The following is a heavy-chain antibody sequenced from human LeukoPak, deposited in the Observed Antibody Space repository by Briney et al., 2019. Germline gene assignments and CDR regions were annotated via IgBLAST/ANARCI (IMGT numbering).Heavy chain of an antibody. CDR2: INAGNGNT. J-gene: IGHJ4*02. V-gene: IGHV1-3*01. CDR3: ARVTTVTFFDY. CDR1: GYTFTIYA. D-gene: IGHD4-17*01. Sequence: ASVTVSCTASGYTFTIYAMHWVRQAPGQRLEWMGWINAGNGNTKYSQKFQGRVTITRDTSASTAYMELSSLRSEDTAVYYCARVTTVTFFDYWGQGTLVTVSS.